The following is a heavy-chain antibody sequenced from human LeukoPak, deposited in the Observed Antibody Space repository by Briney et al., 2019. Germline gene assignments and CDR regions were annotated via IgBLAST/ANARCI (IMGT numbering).Heavy chain of an antibody. J-gene: IGHJ3*02. CDR2: IYYSGST. D-gene: IGHD5-18*01. CDR1: GGSISSSSYY. V-gene: IGHV4-31*03. CDR3: ARYTAMVAFHAHGFDI. Sequence: SETLSLTCTVSGGSISSSSYYWGWIRQPPGKGLEWIGYIYYSGSTYYNPSLKSRVTISVDTSKNQFSLKLSSVTAADTAVYYCARYTAMVAFHAHGFDIWGKGTMVTVS.